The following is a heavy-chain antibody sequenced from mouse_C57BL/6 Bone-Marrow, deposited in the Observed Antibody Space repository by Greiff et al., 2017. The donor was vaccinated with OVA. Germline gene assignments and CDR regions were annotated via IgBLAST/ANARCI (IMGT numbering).Heavy chain of an antibody. V-gene: IGHV14-4*01. D-gene: IGHD2-10*02. CDR3: TTYGGFAY. CDR1: GFNIKDDY. Sequence: VQLQQSGAELVRPGASVKLSCTASGFNIKDDYMHWVKQRPEQGLEWIGWIDPENGDTEYASKFQGKATITADTSSNTAYLQLSSLTSEDTAVYYCTTYGGFAYWGQETLVTVSA. J-gene: IGHJ3*01. CDR2: IDPENGDT.